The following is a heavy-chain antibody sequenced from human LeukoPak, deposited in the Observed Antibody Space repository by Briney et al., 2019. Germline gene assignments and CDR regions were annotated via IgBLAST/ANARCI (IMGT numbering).Heavy chain of an antibody. V-gene: IGHV5-51*01. CDR3: ARQTHDYSNFFDY. Sequence: GESLQISCKGSGTSFTSYWIGWVRQMPGKGLEGMGIIYPDDSDTRYNPSFQGQVTISADKSISTAYLQWSSLKASDTAMYYCARQTHDYSNFFDYWGQGTLVTVSS. D-gene: IGHD4-11*01. CDR1: GTSFTSYW. J-gene: IGHJ4*02. CDR2: IYPDDSDT.